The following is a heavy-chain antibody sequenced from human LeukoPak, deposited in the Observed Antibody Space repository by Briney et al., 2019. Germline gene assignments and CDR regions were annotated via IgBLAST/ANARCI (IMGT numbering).Heavy chain of an antibody. Sequence: GGSLRLSCAASGFTFSSYWMHWVRQAPGKGLVWVSRIKSDGSTTTYADSVKGRFTISRDNAKNTLYLQINSLRAEDTAVYYCARVVDTHFDYWGQGTLVTVSS. J-gene: IGHJ4*02. CDR3: ARVVDTHFDY. CDR1: GFTFSSYW. D-gene: IGHD5-18*01. CDR2: IKSDGSTT. V-gene: IGHV3-74*01.